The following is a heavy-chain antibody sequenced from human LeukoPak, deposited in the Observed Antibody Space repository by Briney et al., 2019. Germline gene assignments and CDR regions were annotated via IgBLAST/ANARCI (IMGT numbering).Heavy chain of an antibody. D-gene: IGHD6-13*01. Sequence: GGSLRLSCAASGFTFSSYAMSWVRQAPGKGLEWVSAISGSGDSTYYADSVKGRFTISRDNSKNTSYLQMNSLRAEDTAVYYCAKGVGGSSRYTFDIWGQGTMVTVSS. V-gene: IGHV3-23*01. CDR3: AKGVGGSSRYTFDI. CDR1: GFTFSSYA. CDR2: ISGSGDST. J-gene: IGHJ3*02.